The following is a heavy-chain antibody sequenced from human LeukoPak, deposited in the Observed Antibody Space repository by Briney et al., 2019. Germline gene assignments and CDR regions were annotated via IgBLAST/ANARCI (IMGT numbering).Heavy chain of an antibody. Sequence: RWASVKVSCKASGGTFSSYAISWVRQAPGQGLEWMGGIIPIFGTADYAQKFQGRVTITTDESTSTAYMELSSLRSEDTAVYYCARVSIAAADTLDYWGQGTLVTVSS. J-gene: IGHJ4*02. CDR1: GGTFSSYA. CDR2: IIPIFGTA. V-gene: IGHV1-69*05. D-gene: IGHD6-13*01. CDR3: ARVSIAAADTLDY.